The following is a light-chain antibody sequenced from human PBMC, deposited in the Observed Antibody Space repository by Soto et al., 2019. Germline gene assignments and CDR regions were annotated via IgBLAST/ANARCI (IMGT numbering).Light chain of an antibody. CDR2: DAS. Sequence: EIVLTQSPGTLSLSPGERDSLSCRASQSVSGSSLAWYQQKPGQAPRLLIYDASSRATGIPDRFSGSGSGTDFILTISRLEPEDFAVYYCQQYGTSPKAVGPGTQVEIK. CDR1: QSVSGSS. CDR3: QQYGTSPKA. J-gene: IGKJ4*01. V-gene: IGKV3-20*01.